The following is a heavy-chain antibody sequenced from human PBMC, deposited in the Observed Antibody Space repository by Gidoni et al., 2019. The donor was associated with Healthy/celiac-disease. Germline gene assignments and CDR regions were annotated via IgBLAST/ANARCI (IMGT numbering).Heavy chain of an antibody. CDR1: GGSFSGYY. J-gene: IGHJ5*02. CDR2: INHSGST. V-gene: IGHV4-34*01. D-gene: IGHD6-6*01. Sequence: QVQLQQWGAGLLKPSETLSLTCAVYGGSFSGYYWSWIRQPPGKGLEWIGEINHSGSTNYNPSLKSRVTISVDTSKNQFSLKLSSVTAADTAVYYCARSRPQSGHWFDPWGQGTLVTVSS. CDR3: ARSRPQSGHWFDP.